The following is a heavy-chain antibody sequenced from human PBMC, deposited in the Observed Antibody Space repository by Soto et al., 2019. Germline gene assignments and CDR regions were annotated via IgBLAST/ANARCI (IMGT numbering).Heavy chain of an antibody. V-gene: IGHV4-30-2*01. CDR3: ARRPKRVYYYDSSGYFL. Sequence: PSETLSLTCAVSGGSISSGGYSWSWIRQPPGKGLEWIGEIYHSGSTNYNPSLKSRVTISVDKSKNQFSLKLSSVTAADTAVYYCARRPKRVYYYDSSGYFLWGQGTLVTVSS. CDR2: IYHSGST. D-gene: IGHD3-22*01. J-gene: IGHJ4*02. CDR1: GGSISSGGYS.